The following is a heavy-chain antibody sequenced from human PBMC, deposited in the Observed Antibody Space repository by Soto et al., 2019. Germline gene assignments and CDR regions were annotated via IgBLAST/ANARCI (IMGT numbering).Heavy chain of an antibody. D-gene: IGHD2-2*02. CDR2: ISAYNGNT. CDR3: ARAGYCSSTSCYTGMIYYYYGMDV. Sequence: ASVKVSCKASGYTFSSFGINWVRQAPGQGLEWIGWISAYNGNTNYAQKLQGRVTMTTDTSTSTAYMELRSLRSDDTAVYYCARAGYCSSTSCYTGMIYYYYGMDVWGQGTTVTVSS. J-gene: IGHJ6*02. V-gene: IGHV1-18*04. CDR1: GYTFSSFG.